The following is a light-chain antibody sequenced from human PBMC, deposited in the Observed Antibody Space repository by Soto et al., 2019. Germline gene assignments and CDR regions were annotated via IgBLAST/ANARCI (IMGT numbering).Light chain of an antibody. J-gene: IGKJ3*01. Sequence: DIQMTQSPSSLSASVGDRVTITCRASQSISSYLNWYQQKPGKAPKLLIYAASSLLSGVPSRFSGSGSGTDFTLTITSLQPEDFATYFCQQTYSTPFTFGPGTKVDI. CDR1: QSISSY. V-gene: IGKV1-39*01. CDR2: AAS. CDR3: QQTYSTPFT.